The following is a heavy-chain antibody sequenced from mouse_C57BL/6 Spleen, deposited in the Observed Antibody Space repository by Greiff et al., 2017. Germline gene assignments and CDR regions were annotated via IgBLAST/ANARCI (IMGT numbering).Heavy chain of an antibody. Sequence: QVQLQQPGAELVKPGASVKLSCKASGYTFTSYWMHWVKQRPGQGLEWIGMIHPNSGSTNYNEKFKSKATLTVDKSSSTAYMQLSSLTSVDSAVYYCANPACYGNLYAMDYWGQGTSVTDSS. CDR2: IHPNSGST. V-gene: IGHV1-64*01. CDR3: ANPACYGNLYAMDY. D-gene: IGHD2-10*01. J-gene: IGHJ4*01. CDR1: GYTFTSYW.